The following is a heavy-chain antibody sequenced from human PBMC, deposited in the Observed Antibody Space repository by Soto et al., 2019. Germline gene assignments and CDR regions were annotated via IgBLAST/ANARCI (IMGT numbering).Heavy chain of an antibody. CDR1: GFTFSSYG. V-gene: IGHV3-30*19. J-gene: IGHJ6*02. D-gene: IGHD5-12*01. Sequence: GGSLRLSCAASGFTFSSYGMHWVRQAPGKGPEWVASISYDGTYKYYADSVRGRFTVYRDNSKSTLFLQMNSLKFEDAAVYVCTNEVDVAFSSLQYGMDVWGQGTTVTVSS. CDR2: ISYDGTYK. CDR3: TNEVDVAFSSLQYGMDV.